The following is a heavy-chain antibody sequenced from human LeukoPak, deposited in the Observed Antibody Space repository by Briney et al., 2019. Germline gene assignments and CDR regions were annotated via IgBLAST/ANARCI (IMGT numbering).Heavy chain of an antibody. CDR2: IYYSGST. D-gene: IGHD3-9*01. V-gene: IGHV4-59*12. CDR1: GGSISSYY. CDR3: ARAGVLRYFDWLFT. Sequence: SETLSLTCTVSGGSISSYYWSWIRQPPGKGLEWIGSIYYSGSTYYNPSLKSRVTISVDTSKNQFSLKLSSVTAADTAVYYCARAGVLRYFDWLFTWGQGTLVTVSS. J-gene: IGHJ4*02.